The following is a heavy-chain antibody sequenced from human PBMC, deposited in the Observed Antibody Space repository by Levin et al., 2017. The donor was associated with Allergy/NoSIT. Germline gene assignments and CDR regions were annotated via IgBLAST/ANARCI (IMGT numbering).Heavy chain of an antibody. CDR2: INPNSTDT. J-gene: IGHJ4*02. V-gene: IGHV1-2*02. Sequence: ASVKVSCQASGYSFTGYYLHWVRQAPGQGLEWVGWINPNSTDTNCAQKFKGRVTMTRDKSISTAYMELSRLRFDDTALYYCARQRATESFFDYWGQGFLVTVSS. CDR1: GYSFTGYY. CDR3: ARQRATESFFDY. D-gene: IGHD4-17*01.